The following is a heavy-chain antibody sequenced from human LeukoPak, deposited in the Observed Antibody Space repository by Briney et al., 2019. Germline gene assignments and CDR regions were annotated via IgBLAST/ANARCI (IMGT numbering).Heavy chain of an antibody. CDR2: ISYDGSNK. Sequence: PGRSLTLSCAASGFTFSSYALHWVRQAPGKGLEGVGVISYDGSNKYYADSVKGRFTISRNNSKNTLYLQMNSLRAEDTAVYYWARPYDGYDLVPFDYWGQGTLVTVSS. J-gene: IGHJ4*02. D-gene: IGHD5-12*01. V-gene: IGHV3-30-3*01. CDR1: GFTFSSYA. CDR3: ARPYDGYDLVPFDY.